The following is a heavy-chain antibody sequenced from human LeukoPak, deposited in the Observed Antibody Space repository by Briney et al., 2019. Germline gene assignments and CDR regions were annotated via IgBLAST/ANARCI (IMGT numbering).Heavy chain of an antibody. Sequence: ASVKVSCKASGYTFTGYYMHWVRQAPGQGLEWMGWINPNSGGTNYAQKFQGRVTMTRDTSISTAYMELSRLRSDDTAVYYCARARGSGSQCYYYYMDVWGKGTTVTVSS. CDR1: GYTFTGYY. D-gene: IGHD1-26*01. J-gene: IGHJ6*03. CDR2: INPNSGGT. V-gene: IGHV1-2*02. CDR3: ARARGSGSQCYYYYMDV.